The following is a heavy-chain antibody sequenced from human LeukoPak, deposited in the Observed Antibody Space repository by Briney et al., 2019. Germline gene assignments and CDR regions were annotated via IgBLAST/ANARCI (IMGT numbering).Heavy chain of an antibody. CDR1: GFTFSSYA. D-gene: IGHD1-26*01. V-gene: IGHV3-30-3*01. CDR3: ARDVEQGLEGGSFDY. Sequence: PGRSLRLSCAASGFTFSSYAMHWVRQAPGKGLEWVAVISYDGSNKYYADSVKGRFTISRDNSKNTLYLQMNSLRVEDTAVYYCARDVEQGLEGGSFDYWGQGTLVTVSS. J-gene: IGHJ4*02. CDR2: ISYDGSNK.